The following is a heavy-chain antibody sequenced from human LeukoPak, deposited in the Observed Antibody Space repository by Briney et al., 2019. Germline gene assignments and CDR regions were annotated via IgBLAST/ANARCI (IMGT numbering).Heavy chain of an antibody. CDR3: AREEPPSYGMDV. J-gene: IGHJ6*02. CDR1: GFIFSSYS. Sequence: GGSLRLSCAASGFIFSSYSMSWVRQAPGKGLEWVSVIYSGGSTYYADSVKGRFTISRDNSKNTLYLQMNSLRAEDTAVYYCAREEPPSYGMDVWGQGTTVTVSS. CDR2: IYSGGST. V-gene: IGHV3-53*01. D-gene: IGHD1-14*01.